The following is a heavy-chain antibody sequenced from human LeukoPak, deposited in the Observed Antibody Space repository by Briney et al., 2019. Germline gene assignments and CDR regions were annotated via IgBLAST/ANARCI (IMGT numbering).Heavy chain of an antibody. CDR3: ARRIDQTGSPPAYNWLDP. CDR1: GGSMSSYY. J-gene: IGHJ5*02. D-gene: IGHD2-2*01. Sequence: PSETLSLTCTVCGGSMSSYYWNWIRQPPGKGLEWIGHMHSSGDTGYNPSLKSRVIISIDKSKNQLSLKLISVTAADTAVYYCARRIDQTGSPPAYNWLDPWGQGTLVTVSS. V-gene: IGHV4-59*01. CDR2: MHSSGDT.